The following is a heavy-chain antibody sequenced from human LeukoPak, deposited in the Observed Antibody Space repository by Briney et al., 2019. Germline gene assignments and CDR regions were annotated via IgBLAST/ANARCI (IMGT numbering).Heavy chain of an antibody. V-gene: IGHV3-53*01. CDR2: IYRDGRT. D-gene: IGHD6-13*01. CDR3: ARDRGAAAGD. Sequence: PGGSLRLSCAASGFTVSNNYMSWVRQAPGKGLEWVSVIYRDGRTNYADSVKGRFTISRDNSKNTVYLQMNRLRVEDTAVYYCARDRGAAAGDWGQGTLVTVSS. J-gene: IGHJ4*02. CDR1: GFTVSNNY.